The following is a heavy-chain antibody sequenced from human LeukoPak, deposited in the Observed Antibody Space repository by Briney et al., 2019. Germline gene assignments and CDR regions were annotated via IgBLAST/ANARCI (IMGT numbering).Heavy chain of an antibody. CDR2: IIPIFGTA. CDR1: GGTFSSYA. V-gene: IGHV1-69*13. J-gene: IGHJ5*02. Sequence: SVKVSCKASGGTFSSYAISWVRQAPGQGLEWMGGIIPIFGTANYAQKFQGRVTITADESTSTAYMEPSSLRSEDTAVYYCARSAQLERLVWFDPWGQGTLVTVSS. D-gene: IGHD1-1*01. CDR3: ARSAQLERLVWFDP.